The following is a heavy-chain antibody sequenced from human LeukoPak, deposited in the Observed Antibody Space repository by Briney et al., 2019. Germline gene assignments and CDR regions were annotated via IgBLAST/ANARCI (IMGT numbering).Heavy chain of an antibody. J-gene: IGHJ4*02. D-gene: IGHD3-3*01. CDR3: AKLGNYEFMIDY. V-gene: IGHV4-34*01. CDR2: INHSGST. CDR1: GGSFSGYY. Sequence: SETLSLTCAVYGGSFSGYYWSWIRQPPGKGLEWIGEINHSGSTNYNPSLKSRVTISVDTSKNQFSLKLSSVTAADTAVYYCAKLGNYEFMIDYWGQGTLVTVSS.